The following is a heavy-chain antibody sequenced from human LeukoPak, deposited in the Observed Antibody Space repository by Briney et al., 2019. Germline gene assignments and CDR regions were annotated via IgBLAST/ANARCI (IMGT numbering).Heavy chain of an antibody. Sequence: GGSLRLSCAASGFTVSSNYMSWVRQAPEKGLEWVSSIYSGGSTYYADSVKGRFTISRDNSKNTVYLQMNSLRAEDTAVYFCARVRLDRSERNLDAFEKCGQGTMVTVSS. CDR3: ARVRLDRSERNLDAFEK. J-gene: IGHJ3*02. V-gene: IGHV3-53*01. CDR2: IYSGGST. D-gene: IGHD1-14*01. CDR1: GFTVSSNY.